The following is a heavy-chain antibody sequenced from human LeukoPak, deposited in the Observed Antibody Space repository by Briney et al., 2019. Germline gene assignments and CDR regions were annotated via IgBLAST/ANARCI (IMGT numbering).Heavy chain of an antibody. CDR1: GGSISSGSYY. V-gene: IGHV4-61*02. CDR3: ARMFRGVIQPYAFDI. Sequence: SQTLSLTCTVSGGSISSGSYYWSWIRQPAGKGLEWIGRFYTSGNTNYNPSLKSRVTILVDTSKNQFSLKLSSVTAADTAVYYCARMFRGVIQPYAFDIWGQGTMVTVSS. J-gene: IGHJ3*02. D-gene: IGHD3-10*01. CDR2: FYTSGNT.